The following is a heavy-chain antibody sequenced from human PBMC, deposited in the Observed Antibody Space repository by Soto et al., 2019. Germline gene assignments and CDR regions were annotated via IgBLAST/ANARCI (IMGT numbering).Heavy chain of an antibody. Sequence: GGSLRLSCAASGFTFSSYAMSWVRQAPGKGLEWVSAISGSGGSTYYAGSVKGRFTISRDNSKNTLYLQMNSLRAEDTAVYYCAKDQAWDDFWSGYYSPKYYFDYWGQGTLVTVSS. CDR3: AKDQAWDDFWSGYYSPKYYFDY. J-gene: IGHJ4*02. V-gene: IGHV3-23*01. CDR1: GFTFSSYA. CDR2: ISGSGGST. D-gene: IGHD3-3*01.